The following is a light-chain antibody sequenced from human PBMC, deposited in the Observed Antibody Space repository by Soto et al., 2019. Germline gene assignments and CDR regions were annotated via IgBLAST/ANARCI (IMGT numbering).Light chain of an antibody. Sequence: QSVLTQPPSVSGAPGQRVTISCTGSRSNIGAGYDVHWYQQLPGTAPKLLIDGNSNPPSGVPDRFSGSKSGTSASLAITGLQAEDEADYDCQSYDISLSGVVFGGGTKLTV. CDR2: GNS. CDR1: RSNIGAGYD. CDR3: QSYDISLSGVV. J-gene: IGLJ2*01. V-gene: IGLV1-40*01.